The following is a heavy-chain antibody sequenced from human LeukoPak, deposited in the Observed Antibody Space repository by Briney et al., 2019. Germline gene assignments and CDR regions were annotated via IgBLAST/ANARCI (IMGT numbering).Heavy chain of an antibody. CDR2: IYYSGST. Sequence: PSETLSLTCTVSGGSISSGDYYWSWIRQPPGKGLEWIGYIYYSGSTYYNPSLKSRVTISVDTSKNQFSLKLSSVTAADTAVYYCARETPGIAAAGYYYYYMDVWGKGTTVTVSS. CDR1: GGSISSGDYY. CDR3: ARETPGIAAAGYYYYYMDV. J-gene: IGHJ6*03. V-gene: IGHV4-30-4*01. D-gene: IGHD6-13*01.